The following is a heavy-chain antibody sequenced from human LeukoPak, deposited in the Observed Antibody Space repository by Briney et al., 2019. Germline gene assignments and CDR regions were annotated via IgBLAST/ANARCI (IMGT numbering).Heavy chain of an antibody. CDR1: GFTFSSYD. J-gene: IGHJ4*02. CDR2: IGGSGGST. CDR3: ARDSGRWQWLKT. D-gene: IGHD6-19*01. V-gene: IGHV3-23*01. Sequence: GGSLRLSCAASGFTFSSYDMTWVRQTPGKGLEWVSSIGGSGGSTYSADSVKGRFTISRDNAKNSLYLQMNSLRDEDTAVYYCARDSGRWQWLKTWGQGTLVTVSS.